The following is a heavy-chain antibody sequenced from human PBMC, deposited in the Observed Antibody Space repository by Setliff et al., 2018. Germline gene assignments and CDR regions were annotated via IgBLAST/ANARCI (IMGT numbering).Heavy chain of an antibody. J-gene: IGHJ4*02. CDR2: ISYRGST. CDR1: GGSISSGYN. D-gene: IGHD7-27*01. CDR3: ATLTGDRGVDY. Sequence: PSETLSLTCTVSGGSISSGYNWGWIRQPPGKGLEWIASISYRGSTSYNSSLKSRVSISVDTSKNQFSLNLNSVTAADTAVYYCATLTGDRGVDYWGQGRQVTVSS. V-gene: IGHV4-38-2*02.